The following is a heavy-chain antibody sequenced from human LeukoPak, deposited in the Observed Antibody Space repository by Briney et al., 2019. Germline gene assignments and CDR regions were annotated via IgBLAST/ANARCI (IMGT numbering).Heavy chain of an antibody. D-gene: IGHD3-10*01. CDR3: ASDTTYYYGSGSSQFDY. CDR2: IIPIFGTA. J-gene: IGHJ4*02. Sequence: ASVKVSCKASGGTFSSYAISWVRQAPGQGLEWMGGIIPIFGTANYAQKFQGRVTITADESTSTAYMELSSLRSEDTAVYYCASDTTYYYGSGSSQFDYWGQGTLVTVSS. CDR1: GGTFSSYA. V-gene: IGHV1-69*13.